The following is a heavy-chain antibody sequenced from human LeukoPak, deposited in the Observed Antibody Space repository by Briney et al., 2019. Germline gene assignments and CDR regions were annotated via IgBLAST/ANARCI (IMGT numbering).Heavy chain of an antibody. J-gene: IGHJ6*02. CDR3: ASSCSGGSCYEGYYYYYGMDV. CDR2: INPNSGGT. D-gene: IGHD2-15*01. V-gene: IGHV1-2*02. Sequence: ASVKLSCKASGYAFTCYYMHWVRQAPGQGLGWMGWINPNSGGTNYAQKFQGRVTMTRDTSISTAYMELSRLRSNDTAVYYCASSCSGGSCYEGYYYYYGMDVWGQGTTVTVSS. CDR1: GYAFTCYY.